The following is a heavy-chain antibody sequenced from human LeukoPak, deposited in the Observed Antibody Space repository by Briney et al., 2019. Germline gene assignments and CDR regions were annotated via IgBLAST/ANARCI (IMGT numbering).Heavy chain of an antibody. D-gene: IGHD5-12*01. CDR2: INHSGST. J-gene: IGHJ6*03. V-gene: IGHV4-34*01. Sequence: PSETLSLTCAVYGGSFSGYYWSWIRQPPGKGLEWIGEINHSGSTNYNPSLKSRVTISADTSKNQFSLKLSSVTAADTAVYYCARVRWLRSLYYYMDVWGKGTTVTVSS. CDR3: ARVRWLRSLYYYMDV. CDR1: GGSFSGYY.